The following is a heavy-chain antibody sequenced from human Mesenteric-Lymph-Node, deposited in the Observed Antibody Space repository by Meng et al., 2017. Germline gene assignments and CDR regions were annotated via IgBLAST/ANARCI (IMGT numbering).Heavy chain of an antibody. Sequence: SVKVSCKASGDTFINYAISWVRQAPGQGLEWVGGLIPMFGTINYAQKLQGRVTVTTDQSTTTAYMELSSLRSEDTALYYCAVGYCAAGSCYSSRTHHFGLDVWGQGTTVTVSS. CDR3: AVGYCAAGSCYSSRTHHFGLDV. D-gene: IGHD2-15*01. J-gene: IGHJ6*02. V-gene: IGHV1-69*05. CDR1: GDTFINYA. CDR2: LIPMFGTI.